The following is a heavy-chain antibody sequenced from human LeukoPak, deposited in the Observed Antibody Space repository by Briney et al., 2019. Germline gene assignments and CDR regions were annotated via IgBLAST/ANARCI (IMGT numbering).Heavy chain of an antibody. J-gene: IGHJ4*02. Sequence: SETLSLTCSVSGGSISSYYWSWIRQPPGKGLELIDYMYDSGSTNNNPSLKSRVTISVDTSKNQFSLRLSSVTAADTAVYYCARHGGSYTFDFWGQGVLVTVSS. CDR1: GGSISSYY. V-gene: IGHV4-59*01. CDR2: MYDSGST. D-gene: IGHD1-26*01. CDR3: ARHGGSYTFDF.